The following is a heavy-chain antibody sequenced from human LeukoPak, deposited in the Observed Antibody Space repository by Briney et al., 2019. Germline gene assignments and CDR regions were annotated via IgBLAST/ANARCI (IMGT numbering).Heavy chain of an antibody. CDR1: GFTFTGYY. CDR2: INPNSGGT. J-gene: IGHJ6*02. CDR3: ARDASNHYYGSGSYYLGSGMDV. D-gene: IGHD3-10*01. V-gene: IGHV1-2*02. Sequence: ASVKVSCKASGFTFTGYYMHWARQAPGQGLEWMGWINPNSGGTNYAQKFQGRVTMTRDTSISTAYMELSRLRSDDTAVYYCARDASNHYYGSGSYYLGSGMDVWGQGTTVTVSS.